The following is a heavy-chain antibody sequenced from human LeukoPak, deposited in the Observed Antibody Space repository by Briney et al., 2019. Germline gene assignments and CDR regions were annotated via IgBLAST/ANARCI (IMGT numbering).Heavy chain of an antibody. CDR3: WRLEGYLRSFDY. J-gene: IGHJ4*02. V-gene: IGHV1-46*01. CDR1: VYAYTNYF. Sequence: ASVKVSCKASVYAYTNYFLHWVRQAPGQGLEWIGIINPSGGSTTYAQKFQGRVTMTRHTSTNTVYMELSSLTSEDTAVYYCWRLEGYLRSFDYWGQGTLVTVSS. D-gene: IGHD5-12*01. CDR2: INPSGGST.